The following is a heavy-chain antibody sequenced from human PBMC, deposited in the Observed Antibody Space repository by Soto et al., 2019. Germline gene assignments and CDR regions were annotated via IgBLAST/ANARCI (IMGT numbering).Heavy chain of an antibody. J-gene: IGHJ2*01. D-gene: IGHD3-10*01. CDR1: GFTFSSYA. V-gene: IGHV3-23*01. CDR2: ISGSGGST. Sequence: GGSPRLSCAASGFTFSSYAMSWVRQAPEKGLEWVSAISGSGGSTYYADSVKGRFTISRDNSKNTLYLQMNSLRAEDTAVYYCAILTRSCYNLPYFDLWSRRTLVTVSS. CDR3: AILTRSCYNLPYFDL.